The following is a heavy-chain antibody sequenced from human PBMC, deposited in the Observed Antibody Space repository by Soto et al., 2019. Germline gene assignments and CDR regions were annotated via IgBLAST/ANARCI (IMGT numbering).Heavy chain of an antibody. D-gene: IGHD3-10*01. Sequence: GASVKVSCKAFGYTFTSYAIHLVRQAPGQRLERLGCSNAGNGNRKYSQKLQGRVTITRDTSASTAYMELSSLRSEDTAVYYCARGTPVWFDPWGQGTLVTVSS. CDR3: ARGTPVWFDP. CDR1: GYTFTSYA. V-gene: IGHV1-3*01. CDR2: SNAGNGNR. J-gene: IGHJ5*02.